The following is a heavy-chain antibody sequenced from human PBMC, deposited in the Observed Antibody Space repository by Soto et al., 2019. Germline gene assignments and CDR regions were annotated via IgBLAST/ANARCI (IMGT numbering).Heavy chain of an antibody. D-gene: IGHD3-9*01. Sequence: WVSLRLSCLASGFTFSSYSMNWVRQAPGKGLEWVSSISSSSSYIYYADSVKGRFTISRDNAKNSLYLQMNSLRAEDTAVYYCARDLRYDILTGYYFYYYYYGMDVWGQGTTVTAP. V-gene: IGHV3-21*01. CDR1: GFTFSSYS. CDR2: ISSSSSYI. J-gene: IGHJ6*02. CDR3: ARDLRYDILTGYYFYYYYYGMDV.